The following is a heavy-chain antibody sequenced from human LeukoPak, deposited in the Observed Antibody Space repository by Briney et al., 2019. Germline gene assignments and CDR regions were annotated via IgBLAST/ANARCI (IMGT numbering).Heavy chain of an antibody. V-gene: IGHV1-69*13. J-gene: IGHJ5*02. CDR1: GGTFSSYA. CDR3: ARDDITMRWFDP. CDR2: IIPIFGTA. Sequence: ASVKVSCKASGGTFSSYAIGWVRQAPGQGLEWMGGIIPIFGTANYAQKFQGRVTITADESTSTAYMELSSLRSEDTAVYYCARDDITMRWFDPWGQGTLVTVSS. D-gene: IGHD3-22*01.